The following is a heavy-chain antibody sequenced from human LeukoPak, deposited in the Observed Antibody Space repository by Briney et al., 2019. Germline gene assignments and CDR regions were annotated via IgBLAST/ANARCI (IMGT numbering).Heavy chain of an antibody. Sequence: GAALKTCYEGGGSGFSSYWIGGGRAMAGGGEGWRGIIYPGDSETRYSPSFQGQVTISADKSISTAYLQWSSLKASDTAMYYCARFATTVTNYFDYWGQGTLVTVSS. CDR2: IYPGDSET. CDR3: ARFATTVTNYFDY. CDR1: GSGFSSYW. V-gene: IGHV5-51*01. D-gene: IGHD4-17*01. J-gene: IGHJ4*02.